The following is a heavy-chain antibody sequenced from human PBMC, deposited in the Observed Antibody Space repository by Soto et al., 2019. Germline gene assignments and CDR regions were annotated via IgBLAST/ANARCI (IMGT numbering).Heavy chain of an antibody. D-gene: IGHD6-19*01. Sequence: EVQLLESGGGLVQPGGSLRLSCAASGFTFSIYAMSWVRQAPGKGLEWVSAISATGSSPYYADSVEGRFTISRDNSRNTLYLQMDNLRADDTAVYYCAKDSNSGWYFFDYWGQGTLVSVSS. CDR3: AKDSNSGWYFFDY. V-gene: IGHV3-23*01. CDR2: ISATGSSP. J-gene: IGHJ4*02. CDR1: GFTFSIYA.